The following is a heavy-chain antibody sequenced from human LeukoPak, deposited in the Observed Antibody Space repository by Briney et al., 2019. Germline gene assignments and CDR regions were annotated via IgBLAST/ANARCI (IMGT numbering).Heavy chain of an antibody. V-gene: IGHV3-33*01. CDR3: VRDPSNSGWAFDY. CDR2: IWYNGKNK. Sequence: GGSLRLSFAASGFTFSTYAMHWVRQAPGKGLEWVAMIWYNGKNKHYADSVKGRFTISRDNSKNTLDLQMNSLRADDTAVYYCVRDPSNSGWAFDYWGQGTLVNVSS. J-gene: IGHJ4*02. D-gene: IGHD6-19*01. CDR1: GFTFSTYA.